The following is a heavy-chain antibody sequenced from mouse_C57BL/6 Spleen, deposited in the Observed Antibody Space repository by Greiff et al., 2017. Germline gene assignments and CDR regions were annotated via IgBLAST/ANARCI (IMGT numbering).Heavy chain of an antibody. CDR3: ASGAY. CDR2: IDPSDSET. Sequence: VQLQQPGAELVRPGSSVTLSCKASGYTFTSYWVHWVKQRPIQGLEWIGNIDPSDSETHYNPKFKDKATLTVDKSSSHAYMQLSSLTSEDSAVYYCASGAYWGQGTLVTVSA. CDR1: GYTFTSYW. J-gene: IGHJ3*01. V-gene: IGHV1-52*01.